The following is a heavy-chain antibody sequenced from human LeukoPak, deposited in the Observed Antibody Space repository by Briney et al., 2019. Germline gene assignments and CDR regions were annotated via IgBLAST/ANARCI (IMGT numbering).Heavy chain of an antibody. V-gene: IGHV5-51*01. Sequence: GESLKISCRGSGYSFPTFWIGWVRQMPGKGLEWMGIIYPDDSNTRYSPSFQGQVTFSADKSINTAYLQWSSLKASDTAMYYCARLGEDLAVGVAGYWFDPWGQGTLVTVSS. CDR2: IYPDDSNT. CDR1: GYSFPTFW. J-gene: IGHJ5*02. CDR3: ARLGEDLAVGVAGYWFDP. D-gene: IGHD2-15*01.